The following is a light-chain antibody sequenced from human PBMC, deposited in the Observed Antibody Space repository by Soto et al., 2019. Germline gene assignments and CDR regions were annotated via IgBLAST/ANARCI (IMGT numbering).Light chain of an antibody. CDR1: QRVSSGY. CDR2: GAS. J-gene: IGKJ5*01. Sequence: EIVLTQSPGTLSLSPGERATLSCRASQRVSSGYLAWYQQKPGQAPRLLIYGASNRATDIPDRFSGRGSGTDFTLTISRLEPEDFAVYYGQQYGSSPPSSTFGQGTRLEI. V-gene: IGKV3-20*01. CDR3: QQYGSSPPSST.